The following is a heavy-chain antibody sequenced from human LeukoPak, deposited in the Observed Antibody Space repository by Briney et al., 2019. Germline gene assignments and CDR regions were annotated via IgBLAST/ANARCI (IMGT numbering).Heavy chain of an antibody. V-gene: IGHV3-30*02. J-gene: IGHJ5*02. Sequence: GGSLRLSCAASGFTFSSYGMHWVRQAPGKGLEWVAFIRYDGSNKYYADSVKGRFTISRDNSKNTLYLQMNSLRAEDTAVYYCAKEANYDFWSGYDPWGQGTLVTVSS. D-gene: IGHD3-3*01. CDR3: AKEANYDFWSGYDP. CDR1: GFTFSSYG. CDR2: IRYDGSNK.